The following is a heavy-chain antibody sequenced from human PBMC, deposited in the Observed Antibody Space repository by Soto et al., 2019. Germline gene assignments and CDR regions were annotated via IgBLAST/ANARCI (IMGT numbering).Heavy chain of an antibody. CDR1: GYTFTSYA. CDR3: ARVSPTHCSSTSCYDGWFDP. CDR2: INAGNGNT. J-gene: IGHJ5*02. D-gene: IGHD2-2*01. Sequence: ASVKVSCKASGYTFTSYAMHWVRQAPGQRLEWMGWINAGNGNTKYSQKFQGRVTITRDTSASTAYMELSSLRSEDTAVYYCARVSPTHCSSTSCYDGWFDPWGQGTPVTVSS. V-gene: IGHV1-3*01.